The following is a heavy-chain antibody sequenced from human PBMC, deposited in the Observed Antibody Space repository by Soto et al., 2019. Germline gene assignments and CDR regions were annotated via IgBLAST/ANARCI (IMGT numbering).Heavy chain of an antibody. Sequence: QVQLDESGPGLVQPSQTLSLSCTVSGASVSTGVYYWTWIRRHPGKGLEWIGYIDNSGSTYYNPSLTGRVDISVDTSKNQFSLNLQSVTAADTAFYYCAGAVSDFDVRRYRTSYFDQWGQGILVTVSS. CDR2: IDNSGST. V-gene: IGHV4-31*03. J-gene: IGHJ4*02. CDR3: AGAVSDFDVRRYRTSYFDQ. D-gene: IGHD3-10*02. CDR1: GASVSTGVYY.